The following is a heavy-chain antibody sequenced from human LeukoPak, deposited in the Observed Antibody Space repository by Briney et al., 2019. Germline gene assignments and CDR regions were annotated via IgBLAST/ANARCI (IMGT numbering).Heavy chain of an antibody. V-gene: IGHV3-23*01. J-gene: IGHJ4*02. Sequence: AGGSLRLSCAASGFTFSSYAMSWVRQAPGKGLEWVSAISGSGGSTYYADSVKGRFTISRDNSKNTLYLQMNSLRAEDTAVYYCAKDLDSSGYSGYWGQGTLVTVSS. D-gene: IGHD3-22*01. CDR3: AKDLDSSGYSGY. CDR2: ISGSGGST. CDR1: GFTFSSYA.